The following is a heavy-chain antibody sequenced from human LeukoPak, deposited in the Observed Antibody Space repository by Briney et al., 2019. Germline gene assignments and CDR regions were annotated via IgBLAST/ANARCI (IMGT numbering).Heavy chain of an antibody. CDR2: INWNSGST. Sequence: GGSPRLSCAASGFTFDDYGMHWVRQAPGKGLEWVSGINWNSGSTGYADSVKGRFTISRDNAKNSLYLQMNSLRAEDMALYYCAKDHTSGWYGGVDYWGQGTLVTVSS. CDR3: AKDHTSGWYGGVDY. J-gene: IGHJ4*02. CDR1: GFTFDDYG. D-gene: IGHD6-19*01. V-gene: IGHV3-9*03.